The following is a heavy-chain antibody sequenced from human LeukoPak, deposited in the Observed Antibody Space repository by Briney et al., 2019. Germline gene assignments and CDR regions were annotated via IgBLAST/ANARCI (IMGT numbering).Heavy chain of an antibody. CDR2: IYYSGRT. J-gene: IGHJ6*01. D-gene: IGHD2-15*01. CDR1: GGPLSSYY. V-gene: IGHV4-59*08. CDR3: ARTDPCSGGSCYSIPYYYYGMDV. Sequence: SDTLPLTCTVSGGPLSSYYWSWLRPPPGKGVEWIGHIYYSGRTNYTPSLKSRVTKSVDTSKNQFSLKLSSVTAADTAVYYCARTDPCSGGSCYSIPYYYYGMDVWGQGTTVTVSS.